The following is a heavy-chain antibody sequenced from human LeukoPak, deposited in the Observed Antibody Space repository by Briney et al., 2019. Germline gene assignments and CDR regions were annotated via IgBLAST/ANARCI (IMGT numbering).Heavy chain of an antibody. D-gene: IGHD1-26*01. V-gene: IGHV3-23*01. Sequence: GGSLRLSCAASGFTFSSYAMSWVRQAPGKGLEWVSAISGSGGSTYYADSVKGRFTISRDNSKNTLYLQMNSLRAEDTAVYYCAHRQEGSGSYRVPRYAFDIWGQGTMVTVSS. CDR2: ISGSGGST. J-gene: IGHJ3*02. CDR3: AHRQEGSGSYRVPRYAFDI. CDR1: GFTFSSYA.